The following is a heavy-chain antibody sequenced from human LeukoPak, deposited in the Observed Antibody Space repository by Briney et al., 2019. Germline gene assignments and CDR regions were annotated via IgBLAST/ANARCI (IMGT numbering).Heavy chain of an antibody. CDR2: IIPIFGTA. D-gene: IGHD6-19*01. J-gene: IGHJ4*02. Sequence: ASVKVSCKASGGTFSSYAISWVRQAPGQGLEWMGGIIPIFGTANYAQKFQGRVTITTGESTSTAYMELSSLRSEDTAVYYCATGGQWACFDYWGQGTLVTVSS. V-gene: IGHV1-69*05. CDR1: GGTFSSYA. CDR3: ATGGQWACFDY.